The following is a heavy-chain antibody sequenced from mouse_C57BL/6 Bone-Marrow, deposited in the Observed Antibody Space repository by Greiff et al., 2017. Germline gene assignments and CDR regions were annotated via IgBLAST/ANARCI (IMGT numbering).Heavy chain of an antibody. Sequence: QVQLQQPGAELVKPGASVKLSCKASGYTFTSYWMHWVKQRPGQGLEWIGEVTPSNGRTNYNEKFKSKATLTVDKSSSTAYMQLSSLTSEDSAVYYCAYYRYFDYWGQGTTLTVSS. CDR3: AYYRYFDY. CDR2: VTPSNGRT. D-gene: IGHD2-14*01. V-gene: IGHV1S81*02. CDR1: GYTFTSYW. J-gene: IGHJ2*01.